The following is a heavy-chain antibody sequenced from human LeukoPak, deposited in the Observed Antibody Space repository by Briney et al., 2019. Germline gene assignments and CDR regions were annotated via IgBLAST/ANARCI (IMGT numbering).Heavy chain of an antibody. CDR2: IYYSGST. CDR3: ARDDYGDYNNPYFDY. D-gene: IGHD4-17*01. V-gene: IGHV4-59*12. Sequence: SETLSLTCTVSGGSISSYYWSWIRQPPGKGLEWIGNIYYSGSTNYNPSLKSRVTISVDTSKNQFSLQLSSVTAADTALYYCARDDYGDYNNPYFDYWGQGTLVTVSS. J-gene: IGHJ4*02. CDR1: GGSISSYY.